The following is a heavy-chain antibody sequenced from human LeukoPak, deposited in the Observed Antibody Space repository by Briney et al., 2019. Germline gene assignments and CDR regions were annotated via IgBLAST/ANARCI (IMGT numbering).Heavy chain of an antibody. CDR3: ARHDILTGYPSFDY. CDR1: GFTFSSYS. Sequence: GGSLRPSWAPSGFTFSSYSMNWVRQAPGKGLEWVSSISSSSSYINYADSVKGRFTISRDNAKCSLYLQMNSLRAEDTAVYYCARHDILTGYPSFDYWGQGTLVTVSS. D-gene: IGHD3-9*01. CDR2: ISSSSSYI. J-gene: IGHJ4*02. V-gene: IGHV3-21*01.